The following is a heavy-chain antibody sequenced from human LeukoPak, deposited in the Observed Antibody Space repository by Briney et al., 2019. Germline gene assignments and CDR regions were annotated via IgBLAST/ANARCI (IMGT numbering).Heavy chain of an antibody. V-gene: IGHV1-2*02. CDR2: INPNSGGT. CDR1: GYTFTGYY. D-gene: IGHD1-26*01. J-gene: IGHJ5*02. Sequence: ASVKVSCKASGYTFTGYYMHWVRQAPGQGLEWMGWINPNSGGTNYAQKFQGRVTMTRDTSISTAYMELSRLRSDDTAVYYCARQFSPGSWANWFDPWGQGTLVTVSS. CDR3: ARQFSPGSWANWFDP.